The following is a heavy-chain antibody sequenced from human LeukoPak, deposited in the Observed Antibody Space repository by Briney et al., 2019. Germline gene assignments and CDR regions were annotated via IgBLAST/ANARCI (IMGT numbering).Heavy chain of an antibody. D-gene: IGHD2-15*01. V-gene: IGHV3-33*01. Sequence: GRSLRLSCAASGFTFSSFGIHWVRQAPGKGLEWVAIVWYDGSNKYYADSVKGRFTISRDNSKNTLYLQMNSLRAEDTAVYYCARDGVAPPQTFSYGMDVWGQGPTVTVPS. CDR3: ARDGVAPPQTFSYGMDV. CDR2: VWYDGSNK. CDR1: GFTFSSFG. J-gene: IGHJ6*02.